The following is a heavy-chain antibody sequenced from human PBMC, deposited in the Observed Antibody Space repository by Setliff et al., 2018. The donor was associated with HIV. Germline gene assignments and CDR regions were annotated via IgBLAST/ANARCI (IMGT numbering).Heavy chain of an antibody. V-gene: IGHV3-9*01. D-gene: IGHD3-22*01. J-gene: IGHJ4*02. CDR3: AKSAGYYYDRSAYVYFDY. CDR1: GFTFGDYA. Sequence: SLRLSCAASGFTFGDYAMHWVRQVPGKGLEWVSGINWNSEDIGYADSVKGRFTISRDNAKKSLYLQMNSLRAEDTALYYCAKSAGYYYDRSAYVYFDYWGQGARVTVSS. CDR2: INWNSEDI.